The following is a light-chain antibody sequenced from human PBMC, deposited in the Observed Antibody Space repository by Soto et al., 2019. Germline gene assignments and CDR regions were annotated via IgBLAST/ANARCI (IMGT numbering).Light chain of an antibody. CDR2: GAS. CDR1: QSVSSNS. J-gene: IGKJ1*01. Sequence: EIVLTQSPGTLSLSPGEGDTLSCRASQSVSSNSLAWYQQKPGQAPRLLIYGASSRATGIPARFSGSGSGTDFTLTISSLEPEDFAVYYCLQYDTPPRPFAQGTKADIK. CDR3: LQYDTPPRP. V-gene: IGKV3-20*01.